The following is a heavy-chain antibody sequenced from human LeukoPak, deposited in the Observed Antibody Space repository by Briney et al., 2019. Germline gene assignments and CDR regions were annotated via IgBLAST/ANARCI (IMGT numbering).Heavy chain of an antibody. Sequence: ASVKVSCKASGYTFISYYMHWVRQAPGQGLEWMGIIKPSGGSASYAQKFQGRVTMTRDMSISTAYMELSRLRSDDTAVYYCARDPSNSGYDYLYYFDYWGQGTLVTVSS. J-gene: IGHJ4*02. D-gene: IGHD5-12*01. CDR2: IKPSGGSA. CDR1: GYTFISYY. CDR3: ARDPSNSGYDYLYYFDY. V-gene: IGHV1-46*01.